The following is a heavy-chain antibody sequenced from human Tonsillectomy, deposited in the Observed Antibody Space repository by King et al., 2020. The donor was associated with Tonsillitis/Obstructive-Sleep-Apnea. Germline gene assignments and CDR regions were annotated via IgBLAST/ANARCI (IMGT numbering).Heavy chain of an antibody. Sequence: VQLVESGGGVVQPGRSLRLSCAASRFTFSSYAIHWVRQVPGKGVEWGAVISYDGGNKNYADSVKGRFTLSRDNSKNTLYLQMNSLRAEDTAVYYCAREDGYCSGGSCYSKAFDIWGQGTMVTVSS. CDR1: RFTFSSYA. D-gene: IGHD2-15*01. J-gene: IGHJ3*02. CDR2: ISYDGGNK. CDR3: AREDGYCSGGSCYSKAFDI. V-gene: IGHV3-30*01.